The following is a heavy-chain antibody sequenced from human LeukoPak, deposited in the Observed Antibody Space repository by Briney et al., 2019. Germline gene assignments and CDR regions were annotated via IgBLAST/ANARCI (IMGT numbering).Heavy chain of an antibody. J-gene: IGHJ3*02. CDR3: ARAPYSSSFYAFDI. CDR1: GVSISSNS. D-gene: IGHD6-13*01. V-gene: IGHV3-21*01. Sequence: AETLSLSCAVSGVSISSNSMNWVRQPPGKGLEWVWSISSSSSYIYYADSVKGRFTISRDNAQNSLYLEVNSLRAEDTAVYYCARAPYSSSFYAFDIWGKGTMVTVSS. CDR2: ISSSSSYI.